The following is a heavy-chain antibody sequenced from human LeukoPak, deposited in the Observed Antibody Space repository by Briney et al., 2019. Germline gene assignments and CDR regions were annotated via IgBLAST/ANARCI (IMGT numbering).Heavy chain of an antibody. V-gene: IGHV4-59*01. CDR3: ARAPKRITMVRGVIEYYYYMDV. CDR2: IYYSGST. J-gene: IGHJ6*03. CDR1: GGSISSYY. D-gene: IGHD3-10*01. Sequence: PSETLSLTCTVSGGSISSYYWTWIRQPPGKGLEWIGYIYYSGSTNYNPSLNSRVTISEDTSKNQFSLKLSSVTAADTAVYYCARAPKRITMVRGVIEYYYYMDVWGKGTTVTISS.